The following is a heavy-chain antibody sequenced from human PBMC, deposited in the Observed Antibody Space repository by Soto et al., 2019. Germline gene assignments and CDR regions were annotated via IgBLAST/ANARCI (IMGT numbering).Heavy chain of an antibody. V-gene: IGHV1-18*01. CDR1: GYTFTSYG. Sequence: QVQLVQSGAEVKQPGASVKVSCKASGYTFTSYGISWVRQAPGQGLEWMGWISAYNGNTNYAQKLQGRVTMTTDTYTSTAYMELRSLRSDDTAVYYCARDNHYDFWTPGAPDGMDLWGQGTTVTVSS. CDR3: ARDNHYDFWTPGAPDGMDL. D-gene: IGHD3-3*01. CDR2: ISAYNGNT. J-gene: IGHJ6*02.